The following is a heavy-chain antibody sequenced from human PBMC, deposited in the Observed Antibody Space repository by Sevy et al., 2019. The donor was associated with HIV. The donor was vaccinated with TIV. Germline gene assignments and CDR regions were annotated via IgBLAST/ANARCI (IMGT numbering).Heavy chain of an antibody. V-gene: IGHV1-69*13. Sequence: SVKVSCKASGGTFSSYAISWVRQAPGQGLEWMGGIIPIFGTANYAQKFQGRVTITADESTSTAYMELSSLRSEDTAVYYCARPRGAAAATTRYYYYGMDVWGQGTTVTVSS. CDR2: IIPIFGTA. CDR1: GGTFSSYA. D-gene: IGHD6-13*01. CDR3: ARPRGAAAATTRYYYYGMDV. J-gene: IGHJ6*02.